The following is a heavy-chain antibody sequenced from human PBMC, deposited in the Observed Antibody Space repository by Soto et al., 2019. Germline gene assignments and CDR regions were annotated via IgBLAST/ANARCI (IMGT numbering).Heavy chain of an antibody. J-gene: IGHJ6*02. CDR2: ISGSADST. CDR3: AKTRGAMIYAISVYGMDV. CDR1: GFSFSSFA. Sequence: ESGGGFIHPGGSLRLSWAASGFSFSSFAMNWVRQAPGKGLEWVSIISGSADSTFYADSVKGRFTISRDNSKSTLYLQINSLRAEDTAVYYCAKTRGAMIYAISVYGMDVWGQGTTVTVSS. V-gene: IGHV3-23*01. D-gene: IGHD2-8*01.